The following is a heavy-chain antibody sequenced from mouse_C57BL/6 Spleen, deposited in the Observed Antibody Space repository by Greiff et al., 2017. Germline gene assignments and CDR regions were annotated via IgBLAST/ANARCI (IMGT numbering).Heavy chain of an antibody. Sequence: EVQLVESGGDLVKPGGSLKLSCAASGFTFSSYGMSWVRQTPDKRLEWVATISSGGSYTYYPDSVKGRFTISRDNAKNTLYLQMSSLKSEDTAMYYCVSESYYGYDEDAYWGQGTLFTVSA. CDR2: ISSGGSYT. CDR1: GFTFSSYG. V-gene: IGHV5-6*01. D-gene: IGHD2-2*01. CDR3: VSESYYGYDEDAY. J-gene: IGHJ3*01.